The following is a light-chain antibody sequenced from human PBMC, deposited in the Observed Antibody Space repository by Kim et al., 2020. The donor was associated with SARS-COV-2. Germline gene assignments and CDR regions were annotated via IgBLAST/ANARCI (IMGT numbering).Light chain of an antibody. CDR2: TNN. CDR3: ATWDDSLNGHV. CDR1: SSNIGSYT. V-gene: IGLV1-44*01. J-gene: IGLJ1*01. Sequence: QPVLTQPPSASGTPGQRVTISCSGSSSNIGSYTVNWYQQLPGTAPKLLFHTNNQRPSGVPDRFSGSKSGTSASLVISGLQSEDEAEYYCATWDDSLNGHVFGTGTKVSVL.